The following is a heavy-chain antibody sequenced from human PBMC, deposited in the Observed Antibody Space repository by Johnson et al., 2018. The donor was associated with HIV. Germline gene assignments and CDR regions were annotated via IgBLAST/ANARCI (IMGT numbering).Heavy chain of an antibody. CDR3: ARDGTTGPSGDAFDI. CDR1: GFTVSSNY. D-gene: IGHD4-17*01. CDR2: ISYGGST. Sequence: MLLVESGGGLVQPGGSLRLSCAASGFTVSSNYMSWVRQAPGKGLEWVAVISYGGSTGYADSVKGRFTISRDNAKNSLYLQMNSLRAEDTALYYCARDGTTGPSGDAFDIWGQGTMVTVSS. J-gene: IGHJ3*02. V-gene: IGHV3-66*02.